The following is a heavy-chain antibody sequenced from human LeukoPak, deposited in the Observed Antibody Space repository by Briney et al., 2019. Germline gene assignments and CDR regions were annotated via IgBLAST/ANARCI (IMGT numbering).Heavy chain of an antibody. J-gene: IGHJ4*02. CDR2: ISAYNGNT. CDR3: ARGRTIAAARPAYDY. Sequence: ASVRVSCKASGYTFTSYAISWVRQAPGQGLDWMGWISAYNGNTNYAQKLQGRVTMTTDTSTSTAYMELRSLRSDDTAVYYCARGRTIAAARPAYDYWGQGTLVTVSS. V-gene: IGHV1-18*01. CDR1: GYTFTSYA. D-gene: IGHD6-13*01.